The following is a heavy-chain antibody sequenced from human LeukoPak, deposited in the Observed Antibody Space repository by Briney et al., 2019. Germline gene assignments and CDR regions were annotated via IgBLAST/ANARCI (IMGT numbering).Heavy chain of an antibody. CDR3: ARVRNVVTQTNYFDY. Sequence: SETLSLTCSVSGMSITSRHYWGWIRQPPGKGLEWIGSTSHSDSPYYNPSLESRVTISLDTSRNQFSLKLTSVTAADTAVYYCARVRNVVTQTNYFDYWGQGTLVTVSS. CDR1: GMSITSRHY. CDR2: TSHSDSP. D-gene: IGHD2-21*02. J-gene: IGHJ4*02. V-gene: IGHV4-38-2*02.